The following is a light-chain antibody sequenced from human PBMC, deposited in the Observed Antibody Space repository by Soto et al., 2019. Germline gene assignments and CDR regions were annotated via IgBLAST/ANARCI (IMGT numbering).Light chain of an antibody. CDR1: SGDVGGYNY. CDR3: SSYTSSSLGV. J-gene: IGLJ1*01. Sequence: QSVLTQPASVSGSPGQSITISCTGTSGDVGGYNYVSWYQQHPGKAPKLMIYEVSNRPSGVSNRFSGSKSGNTASLTISGLQAEDEADYYCSSYTSSSLGVFXTGTKVTVL. V-gene: IGLV2-14*01. CDR2: EVS.